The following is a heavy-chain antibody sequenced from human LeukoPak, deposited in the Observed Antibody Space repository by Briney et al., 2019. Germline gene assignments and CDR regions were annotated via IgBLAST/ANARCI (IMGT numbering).Heavy chain of an antibody. J-gene: IGHJ6*02. CDR3: ARYCSSTSCYGYYGMDV. D-gene: IGHD2-2*01. CDR2: MSPNSGNT. Sequence: ASVKVSCKASGYTFTSYDINWVRQATGQGLEWMGWMSPNSGNTGYAQKFQGRVTMTRNTSISTAYMELSSLRSEDTAVYYCARYCSSTSCYGYYGMDVWGQGTTVTVSS. V-gene: IGHV1-8*01. CDR1: GYTFTSYD.